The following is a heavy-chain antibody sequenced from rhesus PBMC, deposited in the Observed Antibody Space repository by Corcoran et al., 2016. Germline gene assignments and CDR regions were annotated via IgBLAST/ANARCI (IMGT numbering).Heavy chain of an antibody. CDR1: GGSISSRY. CDR3: ARRSGWSEWYFDI. V-gene: IGHV4-169*01. CDR2: IYGSGSSS. D-gene: IGHD6S26*01. J-gene: IGHJ2*01. Sequence: QLQLQESGPGLVKPSETLSVTCAVSGGSISSRYCSWIRQASGKGLEWLGYIYGSGSSSNYNPSLKSRCTLSVDTSKNQFSLKLSSVTAADTAVYYCARRSGWSEWYFDIWGPGTPITISS.